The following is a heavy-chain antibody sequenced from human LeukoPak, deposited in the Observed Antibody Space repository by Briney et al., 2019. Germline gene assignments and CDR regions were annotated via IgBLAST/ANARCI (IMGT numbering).Heavy chain of an antibody. J-gene: IGHJ6*02. D-gene: IGHD6-13*01. V-gene: IGHV1-2*04. CDR3: ARCPPSIAAAGTDYYYGMDV. CDR2: INPNSGGT. Sequence: ASVKVSCKASGYTFTGYYMHWVRQAPGQGLEWMGWINPNSGGTNYAQKFQGWVTMTRDTSISTAYMELSRLRSDDTAVYYCARCPPSIAAAGTDYYYGMDVWGQGTTVTVSS. CDR1: GYTFTGYY.